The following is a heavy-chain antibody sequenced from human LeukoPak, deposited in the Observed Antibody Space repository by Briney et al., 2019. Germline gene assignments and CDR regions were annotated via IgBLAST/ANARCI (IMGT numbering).Heavy chain of an antibody. D-gene: IGHD5-12*01. CDR2: INPNSGGT. CDR3: ARDLDRGYSGDY. J-gene: IGHJ4*02. Sequence: ASVKVSCKASGYTFTGYYMHWVRQAPGQGLECMGRINPNSGGTNYAQKFQGRVTMTRDTPISTAYMELGRLRSDDTAVYYCARDLDRGYSGDYWGQGTLVTVSS. V-gene: IGHV1-2*06. CDR1: GYTFTGYY.